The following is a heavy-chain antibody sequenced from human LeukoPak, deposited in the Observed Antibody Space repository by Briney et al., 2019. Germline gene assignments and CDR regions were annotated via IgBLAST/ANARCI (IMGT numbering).Heavy chain of an antibody. CDR1: GYILTNCY. D-gene: IGHD5-24*01. CDR3: ARAWLGLTGDGYTADNWFDP. J-gene: IGHJ5*02. V-gene: IGHV1-46*01. Sequence: GASVKVSCKASGYILTNCYMHWVRQAPGQGLEWMGMINPSGGAISNAQKFQGRVTMTRDTSSSTAYMELRSLRSDDTAVYYCARAWLGLTGDGYTADNWFDPWGQGTLVTVSS. CDR2: INPSGGAI.